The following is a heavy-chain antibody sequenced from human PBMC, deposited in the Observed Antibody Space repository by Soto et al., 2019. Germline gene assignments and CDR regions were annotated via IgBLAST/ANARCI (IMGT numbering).Heavy chain of an antibody. D-gene: IGHD3-22*01. V-gene: IGHV4-39*01. Sequence: SETLSLTCTVSGGSISSSSYYWGWIRQPPGKGLEWIGSIYYSGSTYYNPSLKSRVTIYVDTSKNQFSLKLSSVTAADTAVYYCARLAYYDSSGYYVFNGMDVWGQGTTVT. J-gene: IGHJ6*02. CDR2: IYYSGST. CDR3: ARLAYYDSSGYYVFNGMDV. CDR1: GGSISSSSYY.